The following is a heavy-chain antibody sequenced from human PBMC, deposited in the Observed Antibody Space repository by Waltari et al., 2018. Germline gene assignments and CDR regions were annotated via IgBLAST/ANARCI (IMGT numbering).Heavy chain of an antibody. CDR1: GGAISSSNW. CDR3: AREASGYCTGGLCKYFQH. D-gene: IGHD2-8*02. J-gene: IGHJ1*01. Sequence: QVQLQESGKGLVKPSRTLSLTCAVSGGAISSSNWWSWGRQPTGRGLQWIGEFYHSGSTTYNPSLKSRVTISVDKSKNQFSLKLSSVTAADTAVYYCAREASGYCTGGLCKYFQHWGQGTLVTVSS. CDR2: FYHSGST. V-gene: IGHV4-4*02.